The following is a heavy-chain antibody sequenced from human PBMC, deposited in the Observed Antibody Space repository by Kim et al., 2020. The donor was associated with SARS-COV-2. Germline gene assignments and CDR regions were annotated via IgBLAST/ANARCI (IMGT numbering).Heavy chain of an antibody. V-gene: IGHV3-7*03. CDR3: VRYRSSGY. CDR2: INEDGSEK. Sequence: GGSLRLSCAASGFTFSNTWMSWVRQAPGKGLEWVANINEDGSEKYYVDSVKGRFTISRDNAKSSLFLQMNSLRAEDTAVYYCVRYRSSGYWGQGTLVTVSS. D-gene: IGHD1-1*01. CDR1: GFTFSNTW. J-gene: IGHJ4*02.